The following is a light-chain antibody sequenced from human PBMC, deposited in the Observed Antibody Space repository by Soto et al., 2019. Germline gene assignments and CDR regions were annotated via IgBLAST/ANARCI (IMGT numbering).Light chain of an antibody. J-gene: IGLJ2*01. V-gene: IGLV2-14*03. CDR3: CSYTDSSTLL. CDR2: DVS. CDR1: SSDVGGHDY. Sequence: QSALTQPASVSGSPGQSITISCTGTSSDVGGHDYVSWYQQYPGQAPKLIIYDVSNRPSGVSDRFSGSKSGNTASLTISGLQAEDEADYHCCSYTDSSTLLFGGGTKVTVL.